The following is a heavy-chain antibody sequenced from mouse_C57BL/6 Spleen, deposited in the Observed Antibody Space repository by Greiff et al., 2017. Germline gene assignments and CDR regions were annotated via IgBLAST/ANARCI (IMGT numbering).Heavy chain of an antibody. V-gene: IGHV3-6*01. Sequence: EVKLMESGPGLVKPSQSLSLTCSVTGYSITSGYYWNWIRQFPGNKLEWMGYISYDGSNNYNPSLKNRISITRDTSKNQFFLKLNSVTTEDTATYYCARDQTYYSNYVAYWGQGTLVTVSA. CDR1: GYSITSGYY. D-gene: IGHD2-5*01. CDR3: ARDQTYYSNYVAY. CDR2: ISYDGSN. J-gene: IGHJ3*01.